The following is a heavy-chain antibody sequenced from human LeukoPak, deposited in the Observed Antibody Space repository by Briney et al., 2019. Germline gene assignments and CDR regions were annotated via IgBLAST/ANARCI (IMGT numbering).Heavy chain of an antibody. CDR2: IYHSGNT. D-gene: IGHD3-10*01. V-gene: IGHV4-4*02. CDR1: GGSISSSNW. CDR3: ASGAAPGSGSLYWLDP. J-gene: IGHJ5*02. Sequence: SESLSLTCAVSGGSISSSNWWSCVRQPPAKLPVNNGEIYHSGNTNYNPSLKTRVTISVDTSKNQFSLQLSSVTTPDTAVYYSASGAAPGSGSLYWLDPCGQGTLLTVSS.